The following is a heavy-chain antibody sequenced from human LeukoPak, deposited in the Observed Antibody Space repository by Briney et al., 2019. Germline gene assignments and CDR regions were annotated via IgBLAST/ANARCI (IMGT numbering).Heavy chain of an antibody. CDR1: GFTFSSYA. J-gene: IGHJ1*01. V-gene: IGHV3-23*01. CDR2: ISGSGGST. D-gene: IGHD3-3*01. CDR3: AEFLEWLLSPGYFQH. Sequence: GGSLRLSCAASGFTFSSYAMSWVRQAPGKGLEWVSAISGSGGSTYYADSVKGRFTISRDNSKNTLYLQMNSLRAEDTAVYYCAEFLEWLLSPGYFQHWGQGTLVTVSS.